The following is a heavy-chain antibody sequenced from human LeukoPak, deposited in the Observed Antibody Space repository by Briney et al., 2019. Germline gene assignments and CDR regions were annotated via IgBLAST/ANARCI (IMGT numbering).Heavy chain of an antibody. J-gene: IGHJ4*02. Sequence: PSETLTLTCAVYGGSFSGYYWSWIREPPGKGLEWIGEINHSGSTNYNPSLNSRVTISVDTSKNQFSLKLSSMTATDTAVYYCARARVTMVRGVIITLDYWGQGTLVTVSS. V-gene: IGHV4-34*01. CDR3: ARARVTMVRGVIITLDY. CDR1: GGSFSGYY. D-gene: IGHD3-10*01. CDR2: INHSGST.